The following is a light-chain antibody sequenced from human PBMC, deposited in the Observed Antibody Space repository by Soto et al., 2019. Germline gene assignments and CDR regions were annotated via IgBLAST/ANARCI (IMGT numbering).Light chain of an antibody. CDR3: QQRSNWPLST. V-gene: IGKV3-11*01. Sequence: EIVLTQSPATLSLSPGERATLSCRACQSVSSYLAWYQQKPGQAPRLLIYDASNRATGIPARFSGSGSGTDFTLTISSLEPEDFAVYYCQQRSNWPLSTFGPGTKVDIK. CDR2: DAS. CDR1: QSVSSY. J-gene: IGKJ3*01.